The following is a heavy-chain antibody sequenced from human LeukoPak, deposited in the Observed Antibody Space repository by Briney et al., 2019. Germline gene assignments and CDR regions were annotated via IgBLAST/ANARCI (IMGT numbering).Heavy chain of an antibody. CDR3: ARSAPSQNIVNGIGY. J-gene: IGHJ4*02. CDR2: ISYDGTNK. D-gene: IGHD2/OR15-2a*01. CDR1: GFTFSFYA. V-gene: IGHV3-30*04. Sequence: GGSLRLSCAASGFTFSFYAMHWVRQAPGKGLEWVAFISYDGTNKYYADSMKGRFTISRDNSKNTLYLQMNSLRAEDTAVYYCARSAPSQNIVNGIGYWGQGTLVTVSS.